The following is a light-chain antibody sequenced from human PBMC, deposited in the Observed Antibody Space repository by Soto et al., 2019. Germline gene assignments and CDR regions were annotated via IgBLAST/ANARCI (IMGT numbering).Light chain of an antibody. V-gene: IGKV1-5*03. CDR2: KAS. Sequence: IHRTQSASAQTDSPRYLLTIPGLDSQPISSWLGWYQQKPGKAPKLLIYKASSLESGVPSRFSGSGSGTDFTLTISRLQPDDFAAYYCQQDTSYSCTFGQGTRVDIK. J-gene: IGKJ1*01. CDR1: QPISSW. CDR3: QQDTSYSCT.